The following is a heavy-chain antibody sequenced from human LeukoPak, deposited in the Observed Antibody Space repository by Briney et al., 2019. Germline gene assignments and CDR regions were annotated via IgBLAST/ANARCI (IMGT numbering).Heavy chain of an antibody. D-gene: IGHD3-10*01. CDR2: IKQDGSEK. CDR3: AKDLMRDRWFGES. V-gene: IGHV3-7*01. CDR1: GSTFSNYW. Sequence: GGSLRLSCAASGSTFSNYWMSWVRQAPGKGLEWAANIKQDGSEKYYVDSVKGRFTISRDTSKNTLYLQMNSLRTEDTAVYYCAKDLMRDRWFGESWGRGTLVTVSS. J-gene: IGHJ5*02.